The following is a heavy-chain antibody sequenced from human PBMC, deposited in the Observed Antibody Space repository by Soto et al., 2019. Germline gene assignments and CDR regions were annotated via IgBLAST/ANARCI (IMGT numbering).Heavy chain of an antibody. J-gene: IGHJ1*01. CDR3: ARSVAGRDPEYFQH. Sequence: GGSLRLSCAASGFTVSSNYMSWVRQAPGKGLEWVSVIYSGGSTYYADSVKGRFTISRHNSKNTLYLQMNSLRAEDTAVYYCARSVAGRDPEYFQHWGQGTLVTVSS. V-gene: IGHV3-53*04. CDR2: IYSGGST. CDR1: GFTVSSNY. D-gene: IGHD6-19*01.